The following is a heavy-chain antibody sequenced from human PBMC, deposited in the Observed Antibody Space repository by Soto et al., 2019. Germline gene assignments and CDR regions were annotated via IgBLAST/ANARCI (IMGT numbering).Heavy chain of an antibody. Sequence: GGSLRLSCAAFGFTFSDYWMNWVRQAPGKGLEWVSSISSSSSYIYYADSVKGRFTISRDNAKNSLYLQMNSLRAEDTAVYYCARGEAGGTFGGVIATYYYYGMDVWGQGTTVTVSS. CDR3: ARGEAGGTFGGVIATYYYYGMDV. CDR1: GFTFSDYW. D-gene: IGHD3-16*02. CDR2: ISSSSSYI. J-gene: IGHJ6*02. V-gene: IGHV3-21*01.